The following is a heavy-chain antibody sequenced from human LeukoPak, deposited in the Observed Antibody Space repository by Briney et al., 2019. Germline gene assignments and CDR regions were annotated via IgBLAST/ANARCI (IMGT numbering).Heavy chain of an antibody. CDR3: ARDLRGTITHNWFDP. CDR1: GGSFSGYY. V-gene: IGHV4-34*01. J-gene: IGHJ5*02. CDR2: INHSGST. D-gene: IGHD3-3*01. Sequence: SETLSLTCAVYGGSFSGYYWSWIRQPPGKGLERIGEINHSGSTNYNPSLKSRVTISVDTSKNQFSLKLSSVTAADTAVYYCARDLRGTITHNWFDPWGQGTLVTVSS.